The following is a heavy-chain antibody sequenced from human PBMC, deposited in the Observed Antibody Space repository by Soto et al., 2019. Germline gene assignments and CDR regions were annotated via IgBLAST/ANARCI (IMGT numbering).Heavy chain of an antibody. CDR2: IIPLFETP. Sequence: QVQLVQSGAEVKKPGSSVKVSCKASGGTFSTSGFNWVRQAPGHGLEWMGGIIPLFETPNYARRFQGRIAITADESTGTAYMSLSSLTSEDTAVYYCATRLCKGVTCYYFDNWGQGTRVTVSS. CDR1: GGTFSTSG. J-gene: IGHJ4*02. V-gene: IGHV1-69*01. D-gene: IGHD2-8*01. CDR3: ATRLCKGVTCYYFDN.